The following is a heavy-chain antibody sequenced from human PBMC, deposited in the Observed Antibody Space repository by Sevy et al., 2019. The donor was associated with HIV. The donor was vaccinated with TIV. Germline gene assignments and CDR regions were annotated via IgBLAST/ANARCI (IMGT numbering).Heavy chain of an antibody. D-gene: IGHD3-3*01. J-gene: IGHJ3*02. CDR2: MNPNSGNT. V-gene: IGHV1-8*01. CDR1: GYTFTSYD. CDR3: ARGSITIFGVVIRIWNGAFDI. Sequence: ASVKVSCKASGYTFTSYDINWVRQATGQGLEWMGWMNPNSGNTGYAQKFQGRVTMTRNTSISTAYMELSSLRSEDTAVCYCARGSITIFGVVIRIWNGAFDIWGQGTMVTVSS.